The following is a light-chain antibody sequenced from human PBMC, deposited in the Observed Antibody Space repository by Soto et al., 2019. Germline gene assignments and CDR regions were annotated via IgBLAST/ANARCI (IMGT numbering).Light chain of an antibody. J-gene: IGKJ1*01. CDR1: QGIRNN. Sequence: AIQMTQSPSSLSASVGDRVTITCRASQGIRNNLNWYQQKPGKAPKLLIYAASSLQSGVPSKFSGSGSGTDFTLTISSLQPEYFATYYCLQEYNYPRTFGQGTKVEIK. V-gene: IGKV1-6*01. CDR3: LQEYNYPRT. CDR2: AAS.